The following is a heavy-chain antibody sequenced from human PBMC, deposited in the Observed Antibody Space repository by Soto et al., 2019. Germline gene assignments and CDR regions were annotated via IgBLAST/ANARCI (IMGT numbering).Heavy chain of an antibody. V-gene: IGHV4-34*01. CDR3: ARGYGDIVATIIPNWFDP. J-gene: IGHJ5*02. Sequence: SETLSPTCAVYGGSFSGYYWSWTRQPPGKGLEWIGEINHSGSTNYNPSLKSRVTISVDTSKNQLSLKLSSVTAADTAVYYCARGYGDIVATIIPNWFDPWGQGTLVTVSS. CDR1: GGSFSGYY. D-gene: IGHD5-12*01. CDR2: INHSGST.